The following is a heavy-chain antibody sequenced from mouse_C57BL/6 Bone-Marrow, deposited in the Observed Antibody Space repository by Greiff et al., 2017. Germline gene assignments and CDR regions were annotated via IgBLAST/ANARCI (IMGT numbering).Heavy chain of an antibody. V-gene: IGHV2-2*01. Sequence: QVQLKESGPGLVQPSQSLSITCTVSGFSLTSYGVHWVRQSPGKGLEWLGVIWSGGSTDYNAAFISRLSISKDNSKSQVFFKMNSLQADDTAIYYCARIFHYYSNFLYAMDYWGQGTSVTVSS. CDR3: ARIFHYYSNFLYAMDY. CDR2: IWSGGST. D-gene: IGHD2-5*01. J-gene: IGHJ4*01. CDR1: GFSLTSYG.